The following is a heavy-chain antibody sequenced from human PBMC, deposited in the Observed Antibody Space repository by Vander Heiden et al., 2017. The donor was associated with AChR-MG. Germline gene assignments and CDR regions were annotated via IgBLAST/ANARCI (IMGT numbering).Heavy chain of an antibody. Sequence: GQLVQSGAEVKKPGASVKVSCKPSGGTFRSYAIRWVRQAPGQGLEWMGRILPVLGTTNYAQKFQGRVTITADQSTSTAYMELSSLRSEDTAVYYCARGMSGIAAAGASFEHWGQGTLVTVSS. CDR2: ILPVLGTT. CDR3: ARGMSGIAAAGASFEH. J-gene: IGHJ4*02. V-gene: IGHV1-69*11. CDR1: GGTFRSYA. D-gene: IGHD6-13*01.